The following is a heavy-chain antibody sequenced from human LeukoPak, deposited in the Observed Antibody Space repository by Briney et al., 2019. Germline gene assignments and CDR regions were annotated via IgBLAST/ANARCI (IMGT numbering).Heavy chain of an antibody. D-gene: IGHD3-10*01. Sequence: SETLSLTCTVSGGSINSSSYYWVWIRQPPGEALEWIGSIYHSGYTYYNPSLKSRVTISVDTSKSQVSLKLSSVTAADTAVYYCARSSMFRGVTVDYWGQGTLVTVSS. J-gene: IGHJ4*02. CDR1: GGSINSSSYY. V-gene: IGHV4-39*01. CDR2: IYHSGYT. CDR3: ARSSMFRGVTVDY.